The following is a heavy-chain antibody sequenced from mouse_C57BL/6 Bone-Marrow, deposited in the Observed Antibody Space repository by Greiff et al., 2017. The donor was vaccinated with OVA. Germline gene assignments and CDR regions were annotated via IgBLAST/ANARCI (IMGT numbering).Heavy chain of an antibody. D-gene: IGHD3-3*01. CDR3: ARRRDVDFDV. Sequence: EVKLVESGGDLVKPGGSLKLSCAASGFTFSSYGMSWVRQTPDKRLEWVATISSGGSYTYYPDSVKGRFTISRDNAKNTLYLQMSSRKSEDTAMYYCARRRDVDFDVWGTGTTVTVSS. J-gene: IGHJ1*03. CDR1: GFTFSSYG. V-gene: IGHV5-6*02. CDR2: ISSGGSYT.